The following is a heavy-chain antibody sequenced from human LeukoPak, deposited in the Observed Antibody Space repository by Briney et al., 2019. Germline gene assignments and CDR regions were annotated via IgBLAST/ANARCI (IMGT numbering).Heavy chain of an antibody. D-gene: IGHD6-13*01. CDR2: IIPIFGTA. Sequence: WASVKVSCKASGGTFSSYAISWVRQAPGQGLEWMGGIIPIFGTANYAQKFRGRVTITADESTSTAYMELSSLRSEDTAVYYCARDHAAGTGGFFDYWGQGTLVTVSS. J-gene: IGHJ4*02. CDR1: GGTFSSYA. CDR3: ARDHAAGTGGFFDY. V-gene: IGHV1-69*13.